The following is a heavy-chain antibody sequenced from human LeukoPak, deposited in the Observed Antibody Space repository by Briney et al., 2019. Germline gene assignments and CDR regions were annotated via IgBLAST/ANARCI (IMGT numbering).Heavy chain of an antibody. Sequence: SETLSLTCSVSSGSIRSYYWSWIRQPPGKGLEWIGYIYSSGSTKYDPSLNSRVTISVDTSKNQFSLKLTSVTAADTAVYYCARQDNRGWYSDYWGQGTLVTVSS. V-gene: IGHV4-59*08. D-gene: IGHD6-19*01. CDR3: ARQDNRGWYSDY. CDR2: IYSSGST. CDR1: SGSIRSYY. J-gene: IGHJ4*02.